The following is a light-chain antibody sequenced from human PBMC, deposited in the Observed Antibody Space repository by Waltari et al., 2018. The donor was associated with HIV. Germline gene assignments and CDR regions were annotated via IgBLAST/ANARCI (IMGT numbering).Light chain of an antibody. CDR2: TNN. J-gene: IGLJ2*01. V-gene: IGLV1-44*01. CDR1: ISNIGSNT. Sequence: QSVLTQQPSASGTPGQRVTISCSGSISNIGSNTVNWYHQLPGTAPKLLIYTNNQRPSGVPDRFSGSKSGTSASLAISGLQSEDEADYYCAAWDDSLNGPVFGGGTKLTVL. CDR3: AAWDDSLNGPV.